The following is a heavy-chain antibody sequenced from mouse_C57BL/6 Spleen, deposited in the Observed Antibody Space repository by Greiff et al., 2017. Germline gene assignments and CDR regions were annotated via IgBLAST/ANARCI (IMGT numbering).Heavy chain of an antibody. CDR1: GYTFTDYN. V-gene: IGHV1-18*01. CDR3: AREVGRTLAY. CDR2: INPNNGGT. J-gene: IGHJ3*01. Sequence: VQLQQSGPELVKPGASVKIPCKASGYTFTDYNMDWVKQSPGKSLEWIGDINPNNGGTIYNQKFKGKATLTVDKSSSTAYMELRSLTSEDTAVYYCAREVGRTLAYWGQGTLVTVSA. D-gene: IGHD1-1*02.